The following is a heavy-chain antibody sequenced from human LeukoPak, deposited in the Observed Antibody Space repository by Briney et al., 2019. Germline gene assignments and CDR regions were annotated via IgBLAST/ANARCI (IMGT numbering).Heavy chain of an antibody. Sequence: PSETLSLTCAVYGGSFSDYYWTWIRQPPGKGLEWIGEINHSGSTNYNPSLKSRITISVDTSKNQFSLKLSYVTAADTAVYYCARGPSTYNYAYYFYMDVWGKGTTVTVSS. CDR3: ARGPSTYNYAYYFYMDV. CDR2: INHSGST. CDR1: GGSFSDYY. J-gene: IGHJ6*03. V-gene: IGHV4-34*01. D-gene: IGHD5-18*01.